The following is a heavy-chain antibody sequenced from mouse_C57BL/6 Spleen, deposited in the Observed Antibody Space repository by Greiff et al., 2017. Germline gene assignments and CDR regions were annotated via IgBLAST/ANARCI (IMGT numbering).Heavy chain of an antibody. CDR2: ISYDGSN. Sequence: EVQLVESGPGLVKPSQSLSLTCSVTGYSIPSGYYWNWIRKFPGNKLAWMGYISYDGSNNYNPSLKNRISITRDTSKNQVFLKFNSVTTEDTATYYCARGDDYERHRNFDVWGTGTTVTVSS. J-gene: IGHJ1*03. V-gene: IGHV3-6*01. CDR1: GYSIPSGYY. CDR3: ARGDDYERHRNFDV. D-gene: IGHD2-4*01.